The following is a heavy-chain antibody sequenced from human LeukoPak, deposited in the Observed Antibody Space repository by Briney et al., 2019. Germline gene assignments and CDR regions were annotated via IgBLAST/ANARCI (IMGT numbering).Heavy chain of an antibody. CDR1: GFTFTNYW. CDR3: ARSRFGGVILDY. V-gene: IGHV3-7*01. Sequence: GGSLRLSCAVSGFTFTNYWMTWVRQAPGKGLEWVANIEQDGTDKYYVDSVVGRFTISRDNAQNLLYLHMNSLRAEDTAVYYCARSRFGGVILDYWGQGTLVTVSS. CDR2: IEQDGTDK. J-gene: IGHJ4*02. D-gene: IGHD3-16*02.